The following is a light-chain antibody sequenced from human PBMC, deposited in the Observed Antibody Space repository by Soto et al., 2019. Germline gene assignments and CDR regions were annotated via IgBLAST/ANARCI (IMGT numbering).Light chain of an antibody. V-gene: IGLV2-23*03. Sequence: QSVLTQPASVSGSPGQSITISCTGTSRDIGGYNLVSWYQQHPGRAPKVMMYEGNKRPSRVSNRFSASKSGNTASLTISGLQAEDEADYYCCSYAGFSTVVFGSGTKVTV. CDR2: EGN. CDR3: CSYAGFSTVV. J-gene: IGLJ1*01. CDR1: SRDIGGYNL.